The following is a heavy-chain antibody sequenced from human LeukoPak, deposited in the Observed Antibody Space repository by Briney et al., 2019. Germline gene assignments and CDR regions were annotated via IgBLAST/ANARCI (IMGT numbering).Heavy chain of an antibody. V-gene: IGHV4-39*07. CDR1: GGSISSSSYY. J-gene: IGHJ6*03. CDR2: IYYSGST. D-gene: IGHD5-24*01. Sequence: SETLSLTCTVSGGSISSSSYYWGWIRQPPGKGLEWIGSIYYSGSTYYNPSLKSRVTISVDTSKNQFSLKLSSVTAADTAVYYCARGPMGPYYYYYMDVWGKGTTVTVSS. CDR3: ARGPMGPYYYYYMDV.